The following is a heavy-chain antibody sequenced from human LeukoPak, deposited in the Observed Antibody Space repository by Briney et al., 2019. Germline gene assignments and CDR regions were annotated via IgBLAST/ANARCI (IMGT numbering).Heavy chain of an antibody. V-gene: IGHV3-7*01. CDR2: IKQDGSDK. Sequence: PGGSLRLSCAASRFTFSSYYMTWVRQAPGKGLEWVANIKQDGSDKFYMDSVKGRFTISRDNAKNSLYLQMNSLRADDTAVYYCARGGYDSSRYWVYWGQATAFYVSS. CDR1: RFTFSSYY. D-gene: IGHD6-13*01. J-gene: IGHJ4*02. CDR3: ARGGYDSSRYWVY.